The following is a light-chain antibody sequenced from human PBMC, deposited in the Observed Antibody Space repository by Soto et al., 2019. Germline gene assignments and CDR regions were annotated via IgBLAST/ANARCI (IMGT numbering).Light chain of an antibody. J-gene: IGKJ1*01. CDR2: DAS. CDR3: QQYNIVSM. V-gene: IGKV1-5*01. CDR1: QSIRYW. Sequence: DIQMTQSPSTLSASVGDRVTITCRASQSIRYWVAWYQHKPGKAPKLLIYDASTLESGVPTRFSGSGSGTEFTLTISSLHPDDFATYYCQQYNIVSMFGQGTKVEI.